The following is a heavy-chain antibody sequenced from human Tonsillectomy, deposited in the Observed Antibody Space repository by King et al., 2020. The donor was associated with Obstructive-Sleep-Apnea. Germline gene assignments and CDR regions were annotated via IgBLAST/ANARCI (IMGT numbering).Heavy chain of an antibody. V-gene: IGHV7-4-1*02. CDR2: IHTYTGNP. Sequence: QLVQSGSELKKPGASVKVSCKASGYSFTTYAMNWLRQAPGQGLEGVGWIHTYTGNPTYAQGFTGRFVFSLVTSVSTAYLQISSLKAEDTAVYYCSREDLNWNDETNYYYGMDVWGQGTTVTVSS. CDR3: SREDLNWNDETNYYYGMDV. CDR1: GYSFTTYA. J-gene: IGHJ6*02. D-gene: IGHD1-1*01.